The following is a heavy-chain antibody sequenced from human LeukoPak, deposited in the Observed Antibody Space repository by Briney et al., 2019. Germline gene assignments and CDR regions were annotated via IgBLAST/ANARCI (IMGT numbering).Heavy chain of an antibody. Sequence: GGTLRLSCAASGFTFRDYYMSWIRHAPGKALEWVSYISSSSSYTNYADSVKDRFTISRDNAKNSLYLQMNSLRAEDTAVYYCARSYGGYVFDYWGRGTLVTVSS. CDR1: GFTFRDYY. J-gene: IGHJ4*02. D-gene: IGHD5-12*01. CDR2: ISSSSSYT. V-gene: IGHV3-11*03. CDR3: ARSYGGYVFDY.